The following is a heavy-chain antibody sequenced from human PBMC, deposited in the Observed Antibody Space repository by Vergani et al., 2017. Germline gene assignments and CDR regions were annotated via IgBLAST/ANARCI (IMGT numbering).Heavy chain of an antibody. CDR2: ISSSSSTI. CDR3: ARFPLTTVATGHTDCYYGMDV. D-gene: IGHD4-17*01. V-gene: IGHV3-48*01. J-gene: IGHJ6*02. CDR1: GFTFSSYS. Sequence: EVHLVESGGGLVQPGGSLRLSCAASGFTFSSYSMNWVRQAPGKGLEWVSYISSSSSTIYYADSVKGRFTISRDNAKNSLYLQMNSLRAEDTAVYYCARFPLTTVATGHTDCYYGMDVWGQGTTVTVSS.